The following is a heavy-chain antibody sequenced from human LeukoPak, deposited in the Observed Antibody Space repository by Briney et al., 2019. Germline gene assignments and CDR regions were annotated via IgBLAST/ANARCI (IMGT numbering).Heavy chain of an antibody. D-gene: IGHD3-10*01. CDR2: INHSGST. Sequence: SETLSLTCGVYGGSFRGYYWSWIRQPPGKGLEWIGEINHSGSTNYNPSLKSRVTISVDTSKNQFSLRLSSVTAADTAVYYCARVVGVRGVMPLDPWGQGTLVTVSS. J-gene: IGHJ5*02. CDR1: GGSFRGYY. V-gene: IGHV4-34*01. CDR3: ARVVGVRGVMPLDP.